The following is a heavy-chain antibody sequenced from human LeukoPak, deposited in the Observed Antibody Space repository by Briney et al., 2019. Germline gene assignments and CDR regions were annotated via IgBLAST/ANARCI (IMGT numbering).Heavy chain of an antibody. Sequence: ASVKVSCKASGYLFHNYGFSWARQAPGQGLEWMGWISSYNGNTKYAQELQGRVTMSTDTSTNTAYMELRSLRSDDTAVYFCARDIGQWGYYDSRGHFRDFWGQGTLVTVSS. D-gene: IGHD3-22*01. CDR3: ARDIGQWGYYDSRGHFRDF. CDR1: GYLFHNYG. V-gene: IGHV1-18*01. CDR2: ISSYNGNT. J-gene: IGHJ4*02.